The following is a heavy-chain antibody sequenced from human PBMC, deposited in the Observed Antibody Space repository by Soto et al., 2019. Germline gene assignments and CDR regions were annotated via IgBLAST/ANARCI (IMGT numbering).Heavy chain of an antibody. Sequence: ASVKVSCKASGYTFTSYAMHWVRQAPGQRLEWMGWINAGNGNTKYSQKFQGRVTITRDTSASTAYMELSSLRSEDTAVYYCARDHRGEYYYDSSGYYYLIPYYYGMDVWGQGTTVTVSS. CDR3: ARDHRGEYYYDSSGYYYLIPYYYGMDV. V-gene: IGHV1-3*01. J-gene: IGHJ6*02. D-gene: IGHD3-22*01. CDR1: GYTFTSYA. CDR2: INAGNGNT.